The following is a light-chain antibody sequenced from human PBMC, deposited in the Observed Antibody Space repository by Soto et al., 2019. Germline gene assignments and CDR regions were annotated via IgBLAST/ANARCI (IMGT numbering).Light chain of an antibody. V-gene: IGKV1-27*01. J-gene: IGKJ1*01. CDR2: AAS. CDR1: QGISNN. Sequence: DIPMTQSPSSLSASVGDRVTITCRASQGISNNLAWYQQKPGKVPKLLMYAASTLQSGVPSRFSGSGSGTDFTLTISSLQPEDVATYYCQKYNRAPRTFGQGTKVEIK. CDR3: QKYNRAPRT.